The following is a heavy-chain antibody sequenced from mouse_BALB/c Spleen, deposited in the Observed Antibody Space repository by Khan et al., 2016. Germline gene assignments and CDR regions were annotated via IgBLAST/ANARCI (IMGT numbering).Heavy chain of an antibody. CDR3: ARDTPFAN. CDR1: GFAFSSYW. J-gene: IGHJ3*01. Sequence: VQLQESGAELVRPGSSVKISCKASGFAFSSYWMNWVKQRPGQGLEWIGQIYPGDGDTNYNGKFKGKATLTADKSSSTAYMQLSSLTSEDSAVYFCARDTPFANWGQGTLVTVSA. CDR2: IYPGDGDT. V-gene: IGHV1-80*01.